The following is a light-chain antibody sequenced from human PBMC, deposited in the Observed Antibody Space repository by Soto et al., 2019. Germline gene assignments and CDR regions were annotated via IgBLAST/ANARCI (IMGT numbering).Light chain of an antibody. J-gene: IGKJ5*01. Sequence: PGDRSSRSCGASQSITSSFLAWYQQKPGQAPRLLIFGASSRATGIPDRFSGTGSETDFTLTINRLEPEDFAVYYCQQYENSPITFGQGTRLEIK. CDR3: QQYENSPIT. CDR2: GAS. CDR1: QSITSSF. V-gene: IGKV3-20*01.